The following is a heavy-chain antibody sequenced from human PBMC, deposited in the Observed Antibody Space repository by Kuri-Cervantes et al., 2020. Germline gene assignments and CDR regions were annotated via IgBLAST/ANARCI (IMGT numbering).Heavy chain of an antibody. Sequence: ASVKVSCKASGYTFTSYAISWVRQAPGQGLEWMGWISAYNGNTNYAQKLQGRVTMTTDTSTSTAYMELRSLRSDDTAVYYCAGDHSGWYFYYYYYGMDVWGQGTLVTVSS. J-gene: IGHJ6*02. CDR2: ISAYNGNT. CDR3: AGDHSGWYFYYYYYGMDV. V-gene: IGHV1-18*01. CDR1: GYTFTSYA. D-gene: IGHD6-19*01.